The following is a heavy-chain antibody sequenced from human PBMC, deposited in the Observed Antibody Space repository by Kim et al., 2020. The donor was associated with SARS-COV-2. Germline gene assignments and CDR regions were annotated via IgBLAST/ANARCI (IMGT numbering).Heavy chain of an antibody. CDR2: INHSGST. CDR1: GGSFSGYY. J-gene: IGHJ5*02. D-gene: IGHD3-10*01. CDR3: ASLYGSGSPRGGNWFDP. Sequence: SETLSLTCAVYGGSFSGYYWSWIRQPPGKGLEWIGEINHSGSTNYNPSLKSRVTISVDTSKNQFSLKLSSVTAADTAVYYCASLYGSGSPRGGNWFDPWGQGTLVTVSS. V-gene: IGHV4-34*01.